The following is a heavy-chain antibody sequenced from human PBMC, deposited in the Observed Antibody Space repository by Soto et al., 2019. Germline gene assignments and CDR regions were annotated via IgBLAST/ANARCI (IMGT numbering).Heavy chain of an antibody. V-gene: IGHV1-8*01. CDR1: GYTFTSYD. J-gene: IGHJ4*02. CDR2: MNPNSGNT. CDR3: ARGEVGYCSSTRCYVVDY. D-gene: IGHD2-2*01. Sequence: ASLKVSCKASGYTFTSYDINWVRQATGQGLEWMGWMNPNSGNTGFAQKFQGRVTMTRNTSISTVYMELSGLRSEDTAVYYCARGEVGYCSSTRCYVVDYWGQGTPVTVSS.